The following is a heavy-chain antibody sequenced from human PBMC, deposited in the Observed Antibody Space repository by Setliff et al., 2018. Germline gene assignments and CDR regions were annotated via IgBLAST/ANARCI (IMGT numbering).Heavy chain of an antibody. D-gene: IGHD6-19*01. J-gene: IGHJ6*03. V-gene: IGHV4-4*07. CDR1: GGSISSYY. CDR2: IYIGRGA. Sequence: PSETLSLTCTVSGGSISSYYWSWIRQPAGKGLEWIGHIYIGRGANYHPSLKSRVTLSIDPSKNQFSLKLNSVPAAAMAVYYCAREQWLNPPGYYYMDVWAKGTTVTVSS. CDR3: AREQWLNPPGYYYMDV.